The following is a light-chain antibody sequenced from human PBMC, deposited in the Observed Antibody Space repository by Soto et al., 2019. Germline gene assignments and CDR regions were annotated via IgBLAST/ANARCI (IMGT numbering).Light chain of an antibody. V-gene: IGKV3-20*01. Sequence: EIVLTQSPGTLSLSPGEGATLSCTASQSVSTNFFAWYQQKPGQAPRLLIYGASTRATGIPDRFSGSGSGTDFTLTISRLEPEDFALYYCQQYGRTSWTFGQGTKVEIK. CDR2: GAS. CDR1: QSVSTNF. J-gene: IGKJ1*01. CDR3: QQYGRTSWT.